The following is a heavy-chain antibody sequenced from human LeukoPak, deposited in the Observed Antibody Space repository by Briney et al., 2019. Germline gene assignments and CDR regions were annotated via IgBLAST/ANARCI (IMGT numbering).Heavy chain of an antibody. Sequence: PSETLSLTCTVSGGSISSYYWSWLRQPPGKGLEWIGYIYYSGSTNYNPSLKSRVTISVDTSKNQFSLKLSSVTAADTAVYYCARAGCGGDCYSRSRWFDPWGQGTLVTVSS. D-gene: IGHD2-21*02. V-gene: IGHV4-59*01. CDR2: IYYSGST. J-gene: IGHJ5*02. CDR3: ARAGCGGDCYSRSRWFDP. CDR1: GGSISSYY.